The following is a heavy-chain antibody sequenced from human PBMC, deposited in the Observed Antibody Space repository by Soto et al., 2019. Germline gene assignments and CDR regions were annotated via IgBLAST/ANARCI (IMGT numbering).Heavy chain of an antibody. Sequence: SETLSLTCAVYGGSFIGYYWSWIRQPPGKGLEWIGEINHSGSTKYNPSLKSRVTISVDTSNNQFSLKLSSLTAADTAVYYFARIGSSHRVGGVTTVIDYWGQGTLVTVSS. CDR2: INHSGST. V-gene: IGHV4-34*01. D-gene: IGHD3-16*01. J-gene: IGHJ4*02. CDR3: ARIGSSHRVGGVTTVIDY. CDR1: GGSFIGYY.